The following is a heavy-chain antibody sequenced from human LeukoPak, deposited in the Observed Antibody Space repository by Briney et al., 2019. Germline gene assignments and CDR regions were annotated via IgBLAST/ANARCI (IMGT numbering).Heavy chain of an antibody. CDR2: IIPIFGTA. V-gene: IGHV1-69*13. CDR3: ARGRGNGGYDNLPLYYYYGMDV. J-gene: IGHJ6*04. D-gene: IGHD5-12*01. Sequence: SVKVSCKASGGTFSSYAISWVRQAPGQGLEWMGGIIPIFGTANYAQKFQGRVTITADESTSTAYMELSSLRSEDTAVYYCARGRGNGGYDNLPLYYYYGMDVWGKGTTVTVSS. CDR1: GGTFSSYA.